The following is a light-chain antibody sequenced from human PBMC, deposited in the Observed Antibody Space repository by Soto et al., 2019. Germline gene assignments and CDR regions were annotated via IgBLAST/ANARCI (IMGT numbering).Light chain of an antibody. CDR2: GAS. V-gene: IGKV3-20*01. CDR1: QDVISSY. Sequence: EIALTQSPGTLSVSPGERVTLSCRASQDVISSYLAWYKQRRGQAPRLLIYGASSRATGIPDRFSGSGSGTDFTLTISRLEPEDFAVYYCQQYGSSPITFGQGTRLEI. CDR3: QQYGSSPIT. J-gene: IGKJ5*01.